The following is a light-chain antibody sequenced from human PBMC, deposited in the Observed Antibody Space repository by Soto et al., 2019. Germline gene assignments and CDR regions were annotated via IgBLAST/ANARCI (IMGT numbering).Light chain of an antibody. CDR2: ELS. V-gene: IGLV2-14*01. Sequence: QSALTQPASVSGSPGQSITISCTGTSSDVGAYNYVSWYQQHPGKAPKLMIVELSDRPSGVSNRFSGYKSGNKTSLTISGIQDEDEADYYRHADTSSNPLVFGGGTKLTVL. CDR3: HADTSSNPLV. J-gene: IGLJ2*01. CDR1: SSDVGAYNY.